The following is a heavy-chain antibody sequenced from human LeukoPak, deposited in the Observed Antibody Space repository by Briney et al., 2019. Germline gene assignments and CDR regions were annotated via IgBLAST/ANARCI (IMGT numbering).Heavy chain of an antibody. CDR3: AKGPKQQLVGSRGHYFDS. Sequence: GGSLRLSCAASGFTFSSYAMNWVRQAPGKGLEWVSAISGSGGSTYYADSVKGRFTISRDNSKNTLHLQMNSLRAEDTAVYYCAKGPKQQLVGSRGHYFDSWGQGTLVTVSS. CDR1: GFTFSSYA. V-gene: IGHV3-23*01. CDR2: ISGSGGST. D-gene: IGHD6-13*01. J-gene: IGHJ4*02.